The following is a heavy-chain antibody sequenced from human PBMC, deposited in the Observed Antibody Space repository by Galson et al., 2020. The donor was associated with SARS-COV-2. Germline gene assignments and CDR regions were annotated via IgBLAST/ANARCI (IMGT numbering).Heavy chain of an antibody. J-gene: IGHJ3*02. V-gene: IGHV4-38-2*01. CDR1: GFPISSGYY. D-gene: IGHD4-17*01. CDR2: IYHSGGT. Sequence: SETLSLTCAVSGFPISSGYYWGWIRQAPGKGPEWIGSIYHSGGTYYNPSLKRRVTISPDTSKNHFSLRLTSVTAADTAMYYCARLGDDYGDYEGAFDIWGQGTMVTVSS. CDR3: ARLGDDYGDYEGAFDI.